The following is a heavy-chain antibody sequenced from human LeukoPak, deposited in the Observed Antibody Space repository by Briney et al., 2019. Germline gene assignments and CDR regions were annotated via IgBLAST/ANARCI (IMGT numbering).Heavy chain of an antibody. V-gene: IGHV3-30*03. D-gene: IGHD4-17*01. Sequence: GRSLRLSCAASGFTFSSYGMHWVRQAPGKGLEWVAVISYDGSNKYYADSVKGRFTISRDNSKNTLYLQMNSLRAEDTAVYYCATQSLYGDYFDYWGQGTLVTVSS. CDR2: ISYDGSNK. CDR3: ATQSLYGDYFDY. CDR1: GFTFSSYG. J-gene: IGHJ4*02.